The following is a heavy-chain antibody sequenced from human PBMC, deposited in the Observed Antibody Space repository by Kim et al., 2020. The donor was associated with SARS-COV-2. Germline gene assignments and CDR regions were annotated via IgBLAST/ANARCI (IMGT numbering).Heavy chain of an antibody. Sequence: GGSLRLSCEASGFTFSSYWMYWVRQAPGKGLVWVSRINNDGSSITYAESVKGRFTISRDNAKNTLYLQMNSLRAEDTAVYYCTRADSSNWSHDCWGQGTL. J-gene: IGHJ4*02. V-gene: IGHV3-74*01. CDR3: TRADSSNWSHDC. D-gene: IGHD6-13*01. CDR2: INNDGSSI. CDR1: GFTFSSYW.